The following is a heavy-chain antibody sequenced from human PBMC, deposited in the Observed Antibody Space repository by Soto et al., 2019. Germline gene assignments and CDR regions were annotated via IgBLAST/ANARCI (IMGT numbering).Heavy chain of an antibody. CDR3: ARAGGSGSYNDY. CDR2: ISGSGGST. D-gene: IGHD3-10*01. Sequence: GGSLRLSCAASGFTFSSYAMSWVRQAPGKGLEWVSAISGSGGSTYYADSVKGRFTISRDNSKNSLYLQMNSLRAEDTAVYYCARAGGSGSYNDYWGQGTLVTVSS. J-gene: IGHJ4*02. V-gene: IGHV3-23*01. CDR1: GFTFSSYA.